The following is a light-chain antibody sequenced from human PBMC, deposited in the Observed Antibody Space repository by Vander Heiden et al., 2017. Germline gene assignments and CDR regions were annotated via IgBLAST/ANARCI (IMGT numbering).Light chain of an antibody. J-gene: IGKJ4*01. CDR2: DAS. Sequence: EIVLPQSPATLSLSPGERATLSCRASQSVSSYLAWYQQNPGQAPRLLIYDASDRTTGIPARFSGSGSETDFTLTISSLEPEDFAVYYCQQRSNWPALTFGGGTKVEIK. V-gene: IGKV3-11*01. CDR3: QQRSNWPALT. CDR1: QSVSSY.